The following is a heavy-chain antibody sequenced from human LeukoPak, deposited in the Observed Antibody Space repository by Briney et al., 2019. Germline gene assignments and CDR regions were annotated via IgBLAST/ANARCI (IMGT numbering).Heavy chain of an antibody. CDR3: AREGSSGQDWYAFDV. CDR2: MYFNSGAT. CDR1: GFSFTGYY. J-gene: IGHJ3*01. Sequence: ASVRVSCKASGFSFTGYYVQWLRRAPGQGLEWVGWMYFNSGATRYAPKFQDRVTMTRDTSISTAYMELSSLRADDTAMYFCAREGSSGQDWYAFDVWGQETMVTVSS. D-gene: IGHD5-12*01. V-gene: IGHV1-2*02.